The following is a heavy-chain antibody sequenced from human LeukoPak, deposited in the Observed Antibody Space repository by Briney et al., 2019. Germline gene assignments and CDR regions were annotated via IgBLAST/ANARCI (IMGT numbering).Heavy chain of an antibody. CDR2: IYHSGST. CDR3: ARGGGYASPIGY. Sequence: PSETLSLTCTLSGGSISTYYWSWIRQPPGKGLEWIGYIYHSGSTNYNPSLKSRVTISVDTSKNQFSLKLSSVAAADTAVYYCARGGGYASPIGYWGQGALVTVSS. J-gene: IGHJ4*02. V-gene: IGHV4-59*01. D-gene: IGHD5-12*01. CDR1: GGSISTYY.